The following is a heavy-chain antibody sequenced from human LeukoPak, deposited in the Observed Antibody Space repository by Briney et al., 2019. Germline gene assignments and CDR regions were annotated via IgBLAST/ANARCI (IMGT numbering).Heavy chain of an antibody. J-gene: IGHJ4*02. CDR3: AKDTSIGRYCTNGVCSPFDY. CDR2: ISDTGATT. CDR1: GFTFSRDA. Sequence: PGGSLRLSCAGSGFTFSRDAMSGVPQAPGKGLEWASAISDTGATTYDADSVKGRFTISRDNSRSTLYLQLNSLRAEDTALYYGAKDTSIGRYCTNGVCSPFDYWGQGTLVTVSS. V-gene: IGHV3-23*01. D-gene: IGHD2-8*01.